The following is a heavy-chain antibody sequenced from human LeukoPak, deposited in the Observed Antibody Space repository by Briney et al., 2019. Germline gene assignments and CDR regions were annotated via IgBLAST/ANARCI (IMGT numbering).Heavy chain of an antibody. CDR3: TRHGVGGQYYFDY. Sequence: GGSLRLSCAASGFTFSGSAMHWVRQASGEGLEWVGRIRSKANSYATAYAASVKGRFTISRDDSKNTAYLQMNSLKTEDTAVYYCTRHGVGGQYYFDYWGQGTLVTVSS. CDR2: IRSKANSYAT. CDR1: GFTFSGSA. J-gene: IGHJ4*02. V-gene: IGHV3-73*01. D-gene: IGHD3-16*01.